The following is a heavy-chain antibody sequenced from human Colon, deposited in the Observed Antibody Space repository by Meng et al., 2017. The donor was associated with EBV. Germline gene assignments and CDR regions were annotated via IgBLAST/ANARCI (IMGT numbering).Heavy chain of an antibody. CDR3: ASLYGDSSVWYLDL. Sequence: QGQLQESGPGLVKPSQTLSLTCTVSGGSISSGNHYWSWIRQHPGKGLEYIGYIYYSGSTYYNPSLKSRVIISVDTSKNQLSLRLNSVTAADTAVYYCASLYGDSSVWYLDLWGRGTLVTVSS. D-gene: IGHD4-17*01. J-gene: IGHJ2*01. CDR2: IYYSGST. V-gene: IGHV4-31*03. CDR1: GGSISSGNHY.